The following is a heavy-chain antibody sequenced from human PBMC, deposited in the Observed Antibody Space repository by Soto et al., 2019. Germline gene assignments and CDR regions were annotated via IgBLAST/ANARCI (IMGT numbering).Heavy chain of an antibody. CDR1: GFTFSSYA. J-gene: IGHJ4*02. V-gene: IGHV3-23*01. CDR3: TKAAEAD. CDR2: ISGGGDDT. Sequence: GGSLRLSCAASGFTFSSYAMSWVRQAPGKGLEWVSGISGGGDDTYYADSVKGRFTISRDNSKNTLYLEMRSLRVDDTAVYYCTKAAEADWGQGTLVTVS.